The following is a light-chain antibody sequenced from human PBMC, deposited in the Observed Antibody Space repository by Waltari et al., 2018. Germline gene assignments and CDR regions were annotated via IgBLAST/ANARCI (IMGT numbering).Light chain of an antibody. V-gene: IGKV3-15*01. CDR2: VAS. CDR1: QSVGNT. J-gene: IGKJ4*01. Sequence: EVVMTQSPATLSVSPGERVTLFCRASQSVGNTVAWYQQKPGQAPRLLIYVASTRATGVPDRFSGSGSGTEFTLTVTSLQSEDFAVYYCQQYDNWPPLTFGGGTKVDLK. CDR3: QQYDNWPPLT.